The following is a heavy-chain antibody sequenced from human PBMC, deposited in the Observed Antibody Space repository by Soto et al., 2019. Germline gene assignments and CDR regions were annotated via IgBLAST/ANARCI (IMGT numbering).Heavy chain of an antibody. CDR3: ARRDTSGFLRYFDN. Sequence: QMQLVQSGAEVKKPGSSVKVSCKASGGTLSSFINYPINWVRQAPGQGLEWMGGIVPNVGTVNYAQQFQGRVTITADKSTGTAYMEVRSLRSEDTALYYCARRDTSGFLRYFDNWGQGTLVTVSS. CDR2: IVPNVGTV. CDR1: GGTLSSFINYP. D-gene: IGHD3-3*01. J-gene: IGHJ4*02. V-gene: IGHV1-69*06.